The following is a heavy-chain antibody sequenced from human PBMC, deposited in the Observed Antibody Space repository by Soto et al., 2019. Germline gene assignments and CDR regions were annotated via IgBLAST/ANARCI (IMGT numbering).Heavy chain of an antibody. Sequence: QVQLQESGPGLVKPSQTLSLTCTVSGGSINSGGYYWSWIRQHPGKGLEWIGYIYNSGSTYYNPSXKSRGTIALXTXTXRXSVKLSSATAADTAVYCCARGITMVRGVIHTPYFDYWGQGTLVTVSS. CDR2: IYNSGST. V-gene: IGHV4-31*03. CDR3: ARGITMVRGVIHTPYFDY. CDR1: GGSINSGGYY. J-gene: IGHJ4*02. D-gene: IGHD3-10*01.